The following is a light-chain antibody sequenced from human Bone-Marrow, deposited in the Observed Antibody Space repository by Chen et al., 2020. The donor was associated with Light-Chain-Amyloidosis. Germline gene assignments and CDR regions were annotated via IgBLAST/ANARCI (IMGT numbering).Light chain of an antibody. CDR2: GDT. J-gene: IGLJ2*01. Sequence: SYELTQPPSVSVSPGQTARITCSGDDLPTKYAYWYQQKPGQAPVLVIHGDTERPSGISKRFSGSSSGTTATLTISGVQAEDEADYHCQSADSSGTYEVIFGGGTKLTVL. CDR3: QSADSSGTYEVI. V-gene: IGLV3-25*03. CDR1: DLPTKY.